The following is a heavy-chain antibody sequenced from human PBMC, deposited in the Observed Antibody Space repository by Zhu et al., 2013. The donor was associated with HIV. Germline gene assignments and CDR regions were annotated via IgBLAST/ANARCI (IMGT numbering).Heavy chain of an antibody. J-gene: IGHJ4*02. D-gene: IGHD3-16*01. CDR1: GGSVSSGSYY. CDR3: ARGRLGLVDY. V-gene: IGHV4-61*01. CDR2: IYYSGST. Sequence: QVQLQESGPGLVKPLETLSLTCTVSGGSVSSGSYYWSWIRQPPGKGLEWIGYIYYSGSTNYNPSLKSRVTISVDTSKNQFSLKLSSVTAADTAVYYCARGRLGLVDYWGQGTLVTVSS.